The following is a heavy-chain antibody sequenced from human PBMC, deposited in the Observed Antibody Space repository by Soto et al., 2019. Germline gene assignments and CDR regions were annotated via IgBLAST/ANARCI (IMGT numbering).Heavy chain of an antibody. J-gene: IGHJ4*02. V-gene: IGHV4-34*01. CDR1: GGSFSGYY. CDR2: INHSGST. CDR3: ARSVGSSPHNFDY. D-gene: IGHD6-6*01. Sequence: SETLSLTCAVYGGSFSGYYWSWIRQPPGKGLEWIGEINHSGSTNYNPSLKSRVTISVDTSKNQFSLKLSSVTAADTAVYYCARSVGSSPHNFDYWGQGTLVTVSS.